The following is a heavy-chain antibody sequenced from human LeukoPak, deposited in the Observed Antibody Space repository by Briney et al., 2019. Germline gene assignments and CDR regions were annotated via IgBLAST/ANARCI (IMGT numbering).Heavy chain of an antibody. D-gene: IGHD6-13*01. CDR1: GGSISSRTYF. CDR2: MYYTGDT. Sequence: SETLSLTCTVSGGSISSRTYFWGWIRQPPGGSLEWIGSMYYTGDTYYNPSLNSRVAMSIDTSNNQFSLKLSSLTAADTAIYYCARDRGHYSSSWYTWFDPWGQGILVTVSS. CDR3: ARDRGHYSSSWYTWFDP. J-gene: IGHJ5*02. V-gene: IGHV4-39*07.